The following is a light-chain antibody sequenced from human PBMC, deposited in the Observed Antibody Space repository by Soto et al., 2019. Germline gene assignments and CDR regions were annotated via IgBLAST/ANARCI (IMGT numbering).Light chain of an antibody. V-gene: IGKV3-15*01. CDR2: GAS. J-gene: IGKJ5*01. CDR3: QQYNDRPPIT. CDR1: QSVSSN. Sequence: EILMTQSPATLSVSPGERATVSCRASQSVSSNLAWYQQKPGQAPRLLIYGASTRATGIPARFSGSGSGSEFTLTISGPQSEDFAVYYCQQYNDRPPITFGQGTRLEIK.